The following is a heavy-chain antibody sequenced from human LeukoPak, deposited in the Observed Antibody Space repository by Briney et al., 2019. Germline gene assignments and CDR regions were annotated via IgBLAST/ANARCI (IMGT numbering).Heavy chain of an antibody. CDR3: AKGGDSSGYYYGGHYYYYYYMDV. V-gene: IGHV3-72*01. CDR1: GFTFSDHY. J-gene: IGHJ6*03. Sequence: GGSLRLSCAASGFTFSDHYMDWVRQAPGKGLEWVGRTRNKANSYTTEYAASVKGRFTISRDDSKNSLYLQMNSLRAEDTAVYYCAKGGDSSGYYYGGHYYYYYYMDVWGKGTTVTISS. CDR2: TRNKANSYTT. D-gene: IGHD3-22*01.